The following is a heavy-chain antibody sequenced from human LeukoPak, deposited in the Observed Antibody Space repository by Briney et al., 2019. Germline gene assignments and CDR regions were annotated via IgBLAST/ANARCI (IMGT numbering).Heavy chain of an antibody. V-gene: IGHV4-34*01. CDR3: AGVRYYYGSGSYRGPYYYYYMDV. CDR2: INHSGST. D-gene: IGHD3-10*01. J-gene: IGHJ6*03. CDR1: GGSFSGYY. Sequence: PSETLSLTCAVYGGSFSGYYWSWIRQPPGKGLEWIGEINHSGSTNYNPSLKSRVTISVDTSKNQFSLKLSSVTAADTAVYYCAGVRYYYGSGSYRGPYYYYYMDVWGKGTTVTVSS.